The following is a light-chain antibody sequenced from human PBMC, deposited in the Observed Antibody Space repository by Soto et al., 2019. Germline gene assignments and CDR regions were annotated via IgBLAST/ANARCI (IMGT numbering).Light chain of an antibody. CDR2: GAS. J-gene: IGKJ1*01. Sequence: EIVLTQSPGTLSLSPGDRATLSCRASQSVSSSYLAWYQQKPGQAPRLLIYGASSRATGIPDRFSGSGSGTDFTLTISGLEPEDSAVYYCQQYNDWLWTFGQGTKVDIK. V-gene: IGKV3-20*01. CDR3: QQYNDWLWT. CDR1: QSVSSSY.